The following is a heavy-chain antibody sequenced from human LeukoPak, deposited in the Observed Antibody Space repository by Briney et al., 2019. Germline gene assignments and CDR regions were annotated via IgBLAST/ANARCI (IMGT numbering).Heavy chain of an antibody. CDR3: ARGLFGDYSAFDY. D-gene: IGHD4-17*01. Sequence: GGSLRLSCAASELTFSNYWMSWVRQAPGKGLEWVANIKQDVSDIYYVDSVKGRFTISRDNAKNSLYLQMNSLRVEDTAVYYCARGLFGDYSAFDYWGQGTLVTVSS. V-gene: IGHV3-7*01. CDR1: ELTFSNYW. J-gene: IGHJ4*02. CDR2: IKQDVSDI.